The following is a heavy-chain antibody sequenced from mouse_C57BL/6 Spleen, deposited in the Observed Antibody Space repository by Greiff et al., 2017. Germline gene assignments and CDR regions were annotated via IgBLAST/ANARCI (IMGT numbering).Heavy chain of an antibody. CDR1: GYTFTSYW. V-gene: IGHV1-69*01. Sequence: QVQLQQPGAELVMPGASVKLSCKASGYTFTSYWMHWVKQRPGQGLEWIGEIDPSDSYTNYNQKFKGKSTLTVDKSSSTAYMQLSSLTSEDSAVYYCARSTGGSSSWYFDYGGQGTTLTVSS. D-gene: IGHD1-1*01. CDR2: IDPSDSYT. J-gene: IGHJ2*01. CDR3: ARSTGGSSSWYFDY.